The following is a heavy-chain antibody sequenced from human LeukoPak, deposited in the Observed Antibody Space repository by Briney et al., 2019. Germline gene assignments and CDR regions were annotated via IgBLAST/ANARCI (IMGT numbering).Heavy chain of an antibody. CDR1: GFTFTSPA. D-gene: IGHD6-19*01. J-gene: IGHJ4*02. CDR3: ARDPETVGGY. V-gene: IGHV1-58*01. Sequence: ASVKVSCKASGFTFTSPAVQWVRQARGQRLEWIGWIVVGSGNTNYAQKFQERVTITRDMSTSTAYMELSSLRSEDTAVYYCARDPETVGGYWGQGTLVTVSS. CDR2: IVVGSGNT.